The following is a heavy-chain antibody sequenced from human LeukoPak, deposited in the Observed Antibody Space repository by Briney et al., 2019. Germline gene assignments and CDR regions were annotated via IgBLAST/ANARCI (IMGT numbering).Heavy chain of an antibody. CDR3: TRTCHSDSSGCS. CDR2: IKSKTGGLTT. J-gene: IGHJ4*02. Sequence: GGSLRLSCEASGFIFSDAWMSWVRQAPGKGLEWVGRIKSKTGGLTTDYAAPVKGRFAISRDDSKNTVFLQINSPKIEDTGVYYCTRTCHSDSSGCSWGQGTLVTVSS. CDR1: GFIFSDAW. V-gene: IGHV3-15*01. D-gene: IGHD3-22*01.